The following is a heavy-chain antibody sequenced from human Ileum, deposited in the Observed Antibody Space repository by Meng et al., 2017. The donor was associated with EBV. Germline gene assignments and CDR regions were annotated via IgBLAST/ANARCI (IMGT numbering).Heavy chain of an antibody. D-gene: IGHD3-22*01. V-gene: IGHV4-4*02. CDR2: TSHSGST. CDR1: GGSISRSDW. J-gene: IGHJ4*02. CDR3: ASSDYYRSDY. Sequence: QVHLQESGPGLVKPSETPSLTFAVSGGSISRSDWWSWVRQPPGKGLEWIGETSHSGSTNYSPSLKSRVTISLDKSKNQLSLKLNSVTAADTAVYYCASSDYYRSDYWGQGTLVTVSS.